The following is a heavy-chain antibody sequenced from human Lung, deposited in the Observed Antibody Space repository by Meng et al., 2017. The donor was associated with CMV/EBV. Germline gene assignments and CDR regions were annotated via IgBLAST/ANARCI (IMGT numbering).Heavy chain of an antibody. D-gene: IGHD6-19*01. CDR2: IHYTGST. J-gene: IGHJ4*02. CDR3: ARTQWHVGYFDN. Sequence: SETLSLTCTLSLGSISSGSYYWGWLRQPPGKGLEWIGSIHYTGSTNYNPSLKTRVSISEDTSKNEFSLTLTSVTAADTAVYYCARTQWHVGYFDNWGQGTLVNGAS. CDR1: LGSISSGSYY. V-gene: IGHV4-39*07.